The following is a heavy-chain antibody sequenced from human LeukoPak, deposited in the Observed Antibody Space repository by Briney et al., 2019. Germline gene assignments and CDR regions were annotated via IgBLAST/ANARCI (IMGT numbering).Heavy chain of an antibody. CDR3: AKSSFGSGSFSPFDY. CDR1: GFTFSSYA. CDR2: ISGSGGST. D-gene: IGHD6-19*01. J-gene: IGHJ4*02. Sequence: GGSLRLSCAASGFTFSSYAMSWVRQATGKGLEWVSAISGSGGSTYYADSVKGRFTISRDNSKNTLYLQMNSLRAEDTAVYYCAKSSFGSGSFSPFDYWGQGTLITVSS. V-gene: IGHV3-23*01.